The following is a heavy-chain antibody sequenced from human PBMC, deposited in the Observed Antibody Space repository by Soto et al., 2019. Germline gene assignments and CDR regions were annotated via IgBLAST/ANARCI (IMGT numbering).Heavy chain of an antibody. D-gene: IGHD1-1*01. Sequence: ERLQEWGPGLVKPSQTLSLKCSVSGGSITTGGRYWSWIRQLPGKGLEWIGDIYYSGNTYYNASLKSRFTISVEAAKNHFSLKLSSVTAGDTAVYYWAQPLVFTGGDGFDIWGQGRLVTVSS. CDR2: IYYSGNT. J-gene: IGHJ3*02. CDR3: AQPLVFTGGDGFDI. CDR1: GGSITTGGRY. V-gene: IGHV4-31*02.